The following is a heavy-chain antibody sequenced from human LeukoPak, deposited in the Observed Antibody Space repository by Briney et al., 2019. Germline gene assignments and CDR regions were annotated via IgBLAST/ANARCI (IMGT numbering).Heavy chain of an antibody. CDR2: IWYDGSNK. J-gene: IGHJ4*02. D-gene: IGHD3-22*01. Sequence: PGGSLRLSCAASGFTFSSYGMHWVRQAPGKGLEWVAVIWYDGSNKYYADSVKGRFTISRDNSKNTLYLQMNSLRAEDTAVYYCARDSIRTPMIVVGIDYGGQGTLVTVSS. CDR1: GFTFSSYG. V-gene: IGHV3-33*08. CDR3: ARDSIRTPMIVVGIDY.